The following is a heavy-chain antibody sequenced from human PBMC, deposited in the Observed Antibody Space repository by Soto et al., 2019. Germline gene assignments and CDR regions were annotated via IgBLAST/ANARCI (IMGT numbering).Heavy chain of an antibody. CDR2: IYYSGST. J-gene: IGHJ6*02. D-gene: IGHD3-3*01. V-gene: IGHV4-31*03. CDR1: GGSISSGGYY. CDR3: ARDSLSGSFWSCYYAHCYGMDV. Sequence: SETLSLTFTVSGGSISSGGYYWSWIRQHPGKGLEWIGYIYYSGSTYYNPSLKRRVTISVATSKNQFSLKLSSVTAAGTHVYYCARDSLSGSFWSCYYAHCYGMDVWGQGTTVTVSS.